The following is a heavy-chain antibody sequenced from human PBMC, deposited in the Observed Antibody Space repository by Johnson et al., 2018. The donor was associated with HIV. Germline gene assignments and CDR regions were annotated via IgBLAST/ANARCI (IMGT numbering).Heavy chain of an antibody. CDR2: INWNGGST. CDR1: GFTFDDYG. D-gene: IGHD2-21*02. J-gene: IGHJ3*02. V-gene: IGHV3-20*04. Sequence: VQLVESGGGVVRPGGSLRLSCAASGFTFDDYGMSWVRQAPGKGLEWVSGINWNGGSTGYADSVKGRFTISRDHSKNTLYLHMNSLKPEDTAVYYWARDGGAAYCGGDCYSGAFDIWGQGTMVTVSS. CDR3: ARDGGAAYCGGDCYSGAFDI.